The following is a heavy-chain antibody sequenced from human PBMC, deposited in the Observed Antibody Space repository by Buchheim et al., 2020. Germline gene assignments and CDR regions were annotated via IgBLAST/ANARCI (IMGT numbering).Heavy chain of an antibody. CDR2: LYYSGST. Sequence: QLQLQESGPGLVKPSETLSLTCTVSGGSISSSSYYWGWIRQPPGKGLEWIGSLYYSGSTYYNPSLKSRVTISVDTSKNQFSLKLSSVTAADTAVYYCARLPYYDFWSGSDDAFDIWGQGT. V-gene: IGHV4-39*01. CDR1: GGSISSSSYY. D-gene: IGHD3-3*01. J-gene: IGHJ3*02. CDR3: ARLPYYDFWSGSDDAFDI.